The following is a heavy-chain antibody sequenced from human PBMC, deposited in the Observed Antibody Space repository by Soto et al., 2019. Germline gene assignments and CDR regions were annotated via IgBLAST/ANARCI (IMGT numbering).Heavy chain of an antibody. D-gene: IGHD4-17*01. CDR2: ISAYSGNT. J-gene: IGHJ4*01. V-gene: IGHV1-18*04. Sequence: GASVKVSCKASGYTFTYYEITWVRQAPGQGLEWMGWISAYSGNTNYAQKLQGRLTMTTDTSTNTAYMELRSLRSDDTAVYYCARVVKAGDYGDYGRYYFDYWG. CDR1: GYTFTYYE. CDR3: ARVVKAGDYGDYGRYYFDY.